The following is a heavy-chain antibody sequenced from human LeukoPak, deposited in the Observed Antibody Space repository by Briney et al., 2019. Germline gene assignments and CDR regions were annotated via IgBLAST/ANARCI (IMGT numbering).Heavy chain of an antibody. CDR1: GFTFSSYW. V-gene: IGHV3-74*01. D-gene: IGHD3-22*01. J-gene: IGHJ5*02. Sequence: GGSVTLSCAASGFTFSSYWMNWVRQAPGKGLVWVSHINSDGSSTSYADSVKGRFTISRDNAKNTLYLQMNSLRAEGTAVYYCARSLHYYDSSGYYFWFDPWGQGTLVTVSS. CDR3: ARSLHYYDSSGYYFWFDP. CDR2: INSDGSST.